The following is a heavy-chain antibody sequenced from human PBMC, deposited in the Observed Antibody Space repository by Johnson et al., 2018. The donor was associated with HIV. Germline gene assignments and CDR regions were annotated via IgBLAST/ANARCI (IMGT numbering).Heavy chain of an antibody. D-gene: IGHD1-26*01. J-gene: IGHJ3*01. CDR3: ARDRGGATSQA. CDR1: GFTVSSNY. CDR2: IYSGGST. V-gene: IGHV3-53*01. Sequence: VQLVESGGGVVQPGGSLRLSCAASGFTVSSNYMSWVRQAPGKGLEWVSVIYSGGSTYYADSVKGRFTISRDNSKNTLYLQMNSLSAEDTAVYYCARDRGGATSQAWGQGTMVTVSS.